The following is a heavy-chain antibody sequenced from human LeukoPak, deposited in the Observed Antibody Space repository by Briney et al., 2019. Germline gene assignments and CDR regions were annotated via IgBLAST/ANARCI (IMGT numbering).Heavy chain of an antibody. CDR1: GGTFSSYA. CDR2: IIPILGIA. V-gene: IGHV1-69*04. Sequence: SVKVSCKASGGTFSSYAISWVRQDPGQGLEWMGRIIPILGIANYAQKFQGRVTVTADKSTSTAYMELSSLRSEDTAVYYCARVHSSPPELYYFDYWGQGTLVTVSS. J-gene: IGHJ4*02. D-gene: IGHD1-26*01. CDR3: ARVHSSPPELYYFDY.